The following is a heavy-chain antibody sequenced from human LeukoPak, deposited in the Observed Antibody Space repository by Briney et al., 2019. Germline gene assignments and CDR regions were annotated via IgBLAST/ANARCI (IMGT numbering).Heavy chain of an antibody. CDR2: ISSSSSYI. J-gene: IGHJ6*03. CDR1: GFTFSSYS. CDR3: ARDAGDHSSGWYYYYYYMDV. V-gene: IGHV3-21*01. Sequence: PGGSLRLSCAASGFTFSSYSMNWVRQAPGKGLEWVSSISSSSSYIYYADSVKGRLTISRDNAKNSLYLQMNSLRAEDTAVYYCARDAGDHSSGWYYYYYYMDVWGKGTTVTDSS. D-gene: IGHD6-19*01.